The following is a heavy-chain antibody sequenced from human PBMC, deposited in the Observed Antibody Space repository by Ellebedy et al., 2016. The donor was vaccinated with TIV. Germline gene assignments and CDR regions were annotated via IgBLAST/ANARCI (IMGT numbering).Heavy chain of an antibody. CDR2: INQEGSQK. V-gene: IGHV3-7*03. Sequence: GGSLRLXXAASGFTFSAFWMSWLRQAPGKGLQWVASINQEGSQKYYLGSVRGRFTISRDNAKNSLYLEMNNLGAEDTASYYCVRDAWAHDFWSGYLADWGQGALVTVSS. J-gene: IGHJ4*02. D-gene: IGHD3-3*01. CDR3: VRDAWAHDFWSGYLAD. CDR1: GFTFSAFW.